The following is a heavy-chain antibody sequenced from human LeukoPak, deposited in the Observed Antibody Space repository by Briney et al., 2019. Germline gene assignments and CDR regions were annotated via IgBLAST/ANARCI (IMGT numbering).Heavy chain of an antibody. Sequence: ASVKVSCKASGYSFTNFYIHWVRQAPGQGLEWMGIINPSGGSTNYAQKFQGRVTMTSDTSASTVYLDLSSLRSEHTAIYYCARDKSSTNWLDSWGQGTLVTVSS. D-gene: IGHD3-10*01. CDR3: ARDKSSTNWLDS. CDR2: INPSGGST. V-gene: IGHV1-46*01. J-gene: IGHJ5*01. CDR1: GYSFTNFY.